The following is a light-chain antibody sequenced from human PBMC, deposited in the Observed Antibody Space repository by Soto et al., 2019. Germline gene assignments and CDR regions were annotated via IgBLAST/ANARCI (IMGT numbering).Light chain of an antibody. Sequence: QAVVTQPPSVSGAPGQRVTISCTGSRSNIGAGYDVHWYQQLPGTGPKLLISGNSNRPSGVPDRFSGSRSGTSASLAITGLQAEDEADYYCQSHDSSLSAYVFGTGTKLTVL. CDR2: GNS. J-gene: IGLJ1*01. V-gene: IGLV1-40*01. CDR1: RSNIGAGYD. CDR3: QSHDSSLSAYV.